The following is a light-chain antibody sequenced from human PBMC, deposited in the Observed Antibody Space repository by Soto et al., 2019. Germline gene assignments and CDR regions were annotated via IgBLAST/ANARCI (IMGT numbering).Light chain of an antibody. V-gene: IGLV1-47*01. Sequence: QSVLTQPPSASGTPGQRVTISCSGSSSNIGSNYVYWYQQLPGTAPKLLIYRNNQRPLGVPDRFSGSKSGTSASLAISGLRSEDEADYYCAAWDDSLSGYGFGTGTKVTVL. CDR3: AAWDDSLSGYG. J-gene: IGLJ1*01. CDR2: RNN. CDR1: SSNIGSNY.